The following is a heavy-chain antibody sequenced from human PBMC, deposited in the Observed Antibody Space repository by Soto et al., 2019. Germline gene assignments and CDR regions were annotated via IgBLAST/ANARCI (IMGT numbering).Heavy chain of an antibody. V-gene: IGHV4-38-2*01. CDR2: IYHTGTT. CDR3: ARTDTVGYYPH. D-gene: IGHD3-3*01. Sequence: SETLSLTCAVSGDSISSGYHWAWIRQPPGKGLEWIASIYHTGTTYYNPSLKSRVTISVDTSKNQFSLRLSSVTAADSAVYYFARTDTVGYYPHLGQGTLVTVSS. J-gene: IGHJ4*02. CDR1: GDSISSGYH.